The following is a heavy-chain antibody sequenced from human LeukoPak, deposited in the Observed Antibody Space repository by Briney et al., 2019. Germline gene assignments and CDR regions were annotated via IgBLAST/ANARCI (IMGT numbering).Heavy chain of an antibody. CDR2: ISAYSGNT. CDR3: ARDGMTTTRFFDF. V-gene: IGHV1-18*03. CDR1: GYIFTTYG. Sequence: ASVTVSCKSSGYIFTTYGISWVRQAPGQGLEWMGWISAYSGNTNYAQKFQGRVTISTDTSTSTAYMELRSLRSDDMALYYCARDGMTTTRFFDFWGQGTLVTVSS. D-gene: IGHD1-1*01. J-gene: IGHJ4*02.